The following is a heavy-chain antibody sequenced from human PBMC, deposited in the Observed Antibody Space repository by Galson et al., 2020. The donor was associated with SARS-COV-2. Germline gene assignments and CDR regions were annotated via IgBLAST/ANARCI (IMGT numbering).Heavy chain of an antibody. V-gene: IGHV3-21*01. Sequence: NSGGSLRLSCAASGFTFRTYSMNWVRLAPGKGLEWVASISTSSRYTYYVDSVKGRFSISRDNPRNSLYLQMNSLRAEDTAVYYCARDEGIRGYNYGRLYYGMDVWGQGTTVTVSS. CDR3: ARDEGIRGYNYGRLYYGMDV. CDR1: GFTFRTYS. D-gene: IGHD5-18*01. CDR2: ISTSSRYT. J-gene: IGHJ6*02.